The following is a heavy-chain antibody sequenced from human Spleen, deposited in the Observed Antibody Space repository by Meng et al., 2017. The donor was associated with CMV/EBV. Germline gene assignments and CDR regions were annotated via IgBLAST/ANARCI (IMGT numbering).Heavy chain of an antibody. CDR1: GYTFIGYD. D-gene: IGHD1-7*01. V-gene: IGHV1-2*02. CDR2: INPKSGGT. Sequence: ASVKVSCKASGYTFIGYDLHWVRQAPGQGLEWMGWINPKSGGTNYAQRFQGRVTMTRDTSINTVYMELRRLRSDDTAVYYCARGRTGTRGAQRFVFGLTRDVHYFYYGMDVWGQGSSVTVSS. J-gene: IGHJ6*02. CDR3: ARGRTGTRGAQRFVFGLTRDVHYFYYGMDV.